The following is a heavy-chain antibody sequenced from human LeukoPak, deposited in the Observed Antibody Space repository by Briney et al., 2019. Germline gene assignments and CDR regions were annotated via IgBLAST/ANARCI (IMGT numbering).Heavy chain of an antibody. CDR2: INHSGST. CDR3: ARGLARSSSWTRVYFDY. CDR1: GGSFSGYY. V-gene: IGHV4-34*01. D-gene: IGHD6-13*01. Sequence: PSETLSLTCAVYGGSFSGYYWSWIRQPPGKGLEWIGEINHSGSTNYNPSLKSRVTISVDTSKNQFSLKLSSVTAADTAVYYCARGLARSSSWTRVYFDYWGQRTLVTVSS. J-gene: IGHJ4*02.